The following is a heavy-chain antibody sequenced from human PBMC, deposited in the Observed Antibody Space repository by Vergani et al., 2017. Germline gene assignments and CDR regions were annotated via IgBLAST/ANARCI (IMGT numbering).Heavy chain of an antibody. CDR2: INPNSGGT. CDR3: ARESSGGSSDDAFDI. D-gene: IGHD2-15*01. Sequence: QVQLVQSGAEVKKPGASVKVSCKASGYTFTGYYMHWVRQAPGQGLEWMGWINPNSGGTNYAQKFQGRVTMTRDTSIGTAYMELSRLRSDDTAVYYCARESSGGSSDDAFDIWGQGTMVTVSS. V-gene: IGHV1-2*02. J-gene: IGHJ3*02. CDR1: GYTFTGYY.